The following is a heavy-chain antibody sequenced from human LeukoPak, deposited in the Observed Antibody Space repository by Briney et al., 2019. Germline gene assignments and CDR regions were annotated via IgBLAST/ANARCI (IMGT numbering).Heavy chain of an antibody. D-gene: IGHD2-15*01. CDR3: ARDPTGGIGSGQTRYYYYGMDV. Sequence: GRSLRLSCAASGFTFSSYATHWVRQAPGKGLEWVAVISYDGSNKYYADSVKGRFTISRDNSKNTLYLQMNSLRAEDTAVYYCARDPTGGIGSGQTRYYYYGMDVWGQGTTVTVSS. V-gene: IGHV3-30-3*01. CDR1: GFTFSSYA. CDR2: ISYDGSNK. J-gene: IGHJ6*02.